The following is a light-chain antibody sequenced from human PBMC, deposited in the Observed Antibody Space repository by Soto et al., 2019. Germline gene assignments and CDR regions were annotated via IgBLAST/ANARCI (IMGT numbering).Light chain of an antibody. V-gene: IGKV1-8*01. CDR2: AAS. J-gene: IGKJ4*01. CDR1: QGISSY. CDR3: QQYYSYARLT. Sequence: AIRMTQSPSSLSASTGDRVTITCRASQGISSYLAWYQQKPGKAPKLLIYAASTLQSGVPSRFSGSGSGTDFTLTISCLQSEDFATYYCQQYYSYARLTFGGGTKVEIK.